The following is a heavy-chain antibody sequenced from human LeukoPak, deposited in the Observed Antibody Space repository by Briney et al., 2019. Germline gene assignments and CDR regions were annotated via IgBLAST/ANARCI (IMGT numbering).Heavy chain of an antibody. D-gene: IGHD3-3*01. CDR2: IIPIFGTA. CDR3: ARARYDFWSGYYPFDY. V-gene: IGHV1-69*05. CDR1: GGTFTSYA. Sequence: ASVKVSCKASGGTFTSYAISWVRQAPGQGLEWMGGIIPIFGTANYAQKFQGRVTITTDESTSTAYMELSSLRSEDTAVYYCARARYDFWSGYYPFDYWGQGTLVTVSS. J-gene: IGHJ4*02.